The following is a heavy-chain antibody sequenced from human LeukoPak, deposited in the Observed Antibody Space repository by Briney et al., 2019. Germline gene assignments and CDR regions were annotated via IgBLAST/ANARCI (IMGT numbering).Heavy chain of an antibody. CDR2: IYYSGST. J-gene: IGHJ3*02. V-gene: IGHV4-59*01. CDR3: ARSIAAAGSLCAFDS. CDR1: GGSISSYY. Sequence: SETLSLTCTVSGGSISSYYLSWIRQPPGKGLEWIGYIYYSGSTNYNPSLKSRVTISVDTSKNQFSLKLSSVTAADTAVYYCARSIAAAGSLCAFDSWGQGTMVTVSS. D-gene: IGHD6-13*01.